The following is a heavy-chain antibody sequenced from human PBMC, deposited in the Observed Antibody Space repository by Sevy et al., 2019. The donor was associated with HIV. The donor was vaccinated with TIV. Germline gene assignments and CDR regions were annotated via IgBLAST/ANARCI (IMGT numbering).Heavy chain of an antibody. CDR1: GFTFSSYG. CDR2: IWYDGSNK. V-gene: IGHV3-33*01. CDR3: ARVIQYTIFGVVIPNDAFDI. Sequence: GGSLRLSCAASGFTFSSYGMHWVRQAPGKGLEWVAVIWYDGSNKYYADSVKGRFTISRDNSKNTLYLQMNSLGAEETAVYYCARVIQYTIFGVVIPNDAFDIWGQGTMVTVSS. J-gene: IGHJ3*02. D-gene: IGHD3-3*01.